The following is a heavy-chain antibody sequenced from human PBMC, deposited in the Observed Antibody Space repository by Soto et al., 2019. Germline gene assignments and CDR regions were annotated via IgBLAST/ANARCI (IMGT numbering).Heavy chain of an antibody. CDR1: VFRFNYYY. J-gene: IGHJ4*02. CDR2: ISSGSSTI. Sequence: GGSLRLSCAAAVFRFNYYYMSWIRQAPGKGLEWVSYISSGSSTIYYAHSVRGRFTISRDNAKNSLYLQMNSLRAEDTAVYYCATSSGALAASFPYYFDYWGQGTLVTVSS. CDR3: ATSSGALAASFPYYFDY. D-gene: IGHD6-25*01. V-gene: IGHV3-11*01.